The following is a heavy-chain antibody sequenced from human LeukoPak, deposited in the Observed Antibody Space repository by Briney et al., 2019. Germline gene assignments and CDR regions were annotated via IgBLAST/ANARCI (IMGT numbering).Heavy chain of an antibody. CDR2: ICYSGST. V-gene: IGHV4-59*08. D-gene: IGHD6-19*01. J-gene: IGHJ4*02. CDR3: ARMSSGWGFDY. CDR1: GGSISSYY. Sequence: SETLSLTCTVSGGSISSYYWSWIRQPPGKGLEWIGYICYSGSTNYNPSLKSRVTISVDTSKNQFSLKLSSVTAADTTVYYCARMSSGWGFDYWGQGTLVTVSS.